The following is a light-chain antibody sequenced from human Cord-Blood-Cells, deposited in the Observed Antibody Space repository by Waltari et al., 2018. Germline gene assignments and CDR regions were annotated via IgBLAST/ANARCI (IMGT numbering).Light chain of an antibody. V-gene: IGKV3-15*01. Sequence: EIVMTQSPATLSVSPGERATLSCRASQSVSSNLAWDQQKPGQAPRLLIYGASTRATGIPARCSGSVSGTEFTLTISSLQSEDFAVYYCQQYNNWPPYTLGQGTKLEIK. J-gene: IGKJ2*01. CDR1: QSVSSN. CDR3: QQYNNWPPYT. CDR2: GAS.